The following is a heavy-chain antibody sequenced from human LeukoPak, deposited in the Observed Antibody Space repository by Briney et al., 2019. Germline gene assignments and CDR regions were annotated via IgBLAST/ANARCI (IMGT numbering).Heavy chain of an antibody. D-gene: IGHD5-18*01. CDR2: IYHSGST. V-gene: IGHV4-4*02. Sequence: SETLSLTCAVSGGSISSNNWWSWARQPPGKGLEWIGEIYHSGSTNYNPSLRGRVTISVDKSKNQFSLNLSSVTAADTAVYYCARDTSGYSYMDYWGQGTLVTVSS. J-gene: IGHJ4*02. CDR1: GGSISSNNW. CDR3: ARDTSGYSYMDY.